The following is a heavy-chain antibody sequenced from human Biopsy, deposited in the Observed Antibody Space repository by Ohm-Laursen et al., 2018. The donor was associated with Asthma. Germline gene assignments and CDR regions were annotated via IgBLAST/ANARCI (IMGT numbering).Heavy chain of an antibody. V-gene: IGHV1-18*04. Sequence: SVKVSCNASGYTFTDYGIAWVRQAPGQGLEWMGWISGYNGDTKFAQNVKGRLSLTTDTSTSTAYMELRSLTSDDTAAYYCVRDKVVVVPGSKGPTDWFDPWGQGTLVTVSS. J-gene: IGHJ5*02. CDR1: GYTFTDYG. D-gene: IGHD2-15*01. CDR3: VRDKVVVVPGSKGPTDWFDP. CDR2: ISGYNGDT.